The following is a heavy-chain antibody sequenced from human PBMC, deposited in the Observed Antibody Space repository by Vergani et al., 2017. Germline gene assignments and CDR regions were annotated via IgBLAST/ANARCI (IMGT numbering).Heavy chain of an antibody. V-gene: IGHV4-59*12. J-gene: IGHJ4*02. Sequence: QVQLQDSGPGLVKPSETLSLTCTVSGGSISSYYWSWIRQPPGKGLEWIGYIYYSGSTNYNPSLKSRVTISVDTSKNQFSLKLSSVTAADTAVYYCARGLENDDYGDYDYWGQGTLVTVSS. D-gene: IGHD4-17*01. CDR3: ARGLENDDYGDYDY. CDR2: IYYSGST. CDR1: GGSISSYY.